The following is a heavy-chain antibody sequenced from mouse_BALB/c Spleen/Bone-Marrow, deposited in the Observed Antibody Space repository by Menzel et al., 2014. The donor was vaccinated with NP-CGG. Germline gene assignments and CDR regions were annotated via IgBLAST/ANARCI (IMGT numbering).Heavy chain of an antibody. D-gene: IGHD1-1*01. J-gene: IGHJ2*01. Sequence: VQVVESGAELMKPGASVKISCKATGYTFSSYWIEWVKQRPGHGLEWIGEILPGSGSTIYNEKFKGKATFTADTSSNTAYMQLSSLTSEDSAVYYCAGEDYYGSSYFDYWGQGTTLTVSS. CDR2: ILPGSGST. CDR3: AGEDYYGSSYFDY. CDR1: GYTFSSYW. V-gene: IGHV1-9*01.